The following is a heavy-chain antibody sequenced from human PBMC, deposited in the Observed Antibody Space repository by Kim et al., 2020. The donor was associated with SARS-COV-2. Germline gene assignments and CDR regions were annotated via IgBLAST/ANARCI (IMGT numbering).Heavy chain of an antibody. Sequence: SETLSLTCTVSGYSISSGYYWGWIRQPPGKGLEWIGSIYHSGSTYYNPSLKSRVTISVDTSKNQFSLKLSSATAADTAVYYCASDYYYGSGRVFDYWGQGTLVTVSS. J-gene: IGHJ4*02. D-gene: IGHD3-10*01. CDR1: GYSISSGYY. CDR3: ASDYYYGSGRVFDY. CDR2: IYHSGST. V-gene: IGHV4-38-2*02.